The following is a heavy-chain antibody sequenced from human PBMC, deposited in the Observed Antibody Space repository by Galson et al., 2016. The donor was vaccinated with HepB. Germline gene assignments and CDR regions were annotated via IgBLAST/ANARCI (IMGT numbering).Heavy chain of an antibody. CDR2: ISGSRADT. V-gene: IGHV3-23*01. D-gene: IGHD1-1*01. CDR1: GFIFNSHA. J-gene: IGHJ4*02. Sequence: SLRLSCAASGFIFNSHAMNWVRQAPGKGLEWVSAISGSRADTYYADSVKARFTIYRDNSKNSLYLQRNSLSAEDPAVYYCAKHPGENDDAYFHYWGQGTLVTVSS. CDR3: AKHPGENDDAYFHY.